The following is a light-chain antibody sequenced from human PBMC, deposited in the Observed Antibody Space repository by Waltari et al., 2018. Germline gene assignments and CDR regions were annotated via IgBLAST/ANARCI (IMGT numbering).Light chain of an antibody. CDR2: RNN. CDR3: ASWDDSHYV. J-gene: IGLJ1*01. CDR1: NANLGSND. Sequence: QSVLTQPPSASETPGQRVTIACSGSNANLGSNDLSWDQQLPGTAPKLLIYRNNQRPTAVPDRLSASKSGTSASLAIDGLRSEDEAIYYCASWDDSHYVFGPGTQVTVL. V-gene: IGLV1-47*01.